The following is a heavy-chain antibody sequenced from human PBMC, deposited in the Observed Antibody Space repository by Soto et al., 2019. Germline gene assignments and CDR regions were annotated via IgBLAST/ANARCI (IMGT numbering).Heavy chain of an antibody. V-gene: IGHV3-74*01. J-gene: IGHJ4*02. CDR1: GFTFSSYW. CDR3: ARAWWYRGDY. Sequence: DVQLVESGGGLAQPGGSRRLSCVGSGFTFSSYWMHWDRQAPGKGLVWVSRIYADGRTTNYADSVKGRFTVSRDKVKKTVYLQMNSLRDEDTAVYFCARAWWYRGDYWGQGTLLTVSP. D-gene: IGHD2-15*01. CDR2: IYADGRTT.